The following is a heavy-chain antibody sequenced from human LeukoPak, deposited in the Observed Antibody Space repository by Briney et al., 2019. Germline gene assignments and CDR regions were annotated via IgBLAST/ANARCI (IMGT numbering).Heavy chain of an antibody. CDR2: INHSGST. CDR1: GGSISSGGYY. Sequence: SETLSLTCTVSGGSISSGGYYWSWIRQPPGKGLEWIGEINHSGSTNYNPSLKSRVTISVDTSKNQFSLKLSSVTAADTAVYYCARGLSRITIFGVVTPDGMDVWGQGTTVTVSS. D-gene: IGHD3-3*01. CDR3: ARGLSRITIFGVVTPDGMDV. V-gene: IGHV4-39*07. J-gene: IGHJ6*02.